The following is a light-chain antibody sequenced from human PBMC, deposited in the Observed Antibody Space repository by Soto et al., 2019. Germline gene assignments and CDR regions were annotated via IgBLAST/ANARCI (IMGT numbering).Light chain of an antibody. Sequence: EIVLTQCPGTLSLSPGERATLSCRASQSVSSSYLAWYQQKPGQAPRLLIYGASSRATGIPDRFSGSGSGTDFTLTISRLEPEDFAVYYCQQYGSSPVTLGQGTKVDIK. V-gene: IGKV3-20*01. CDR3: QQYGSSPVT. CDR1: QSVSSSY. CDR2: GAS. J-gene: IGKJ1*01.